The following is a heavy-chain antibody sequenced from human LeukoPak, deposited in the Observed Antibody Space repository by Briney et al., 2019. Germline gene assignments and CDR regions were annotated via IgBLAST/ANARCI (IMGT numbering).Heavy chain of an antibody. J-gene: IGHJ4*02. Sequence: GGSLRLSCAASGFTFNSFFLNWVRLTPGRELEWVACISQDGSETFYMDSVRGRFTISRDNTKNSLYLQMNSLRAEDTAVYFCVRDLGHSRHYLEYWGQGALVTVSS. CDR3: VRDLGHSRHYLEY. D-gene: IGHD7-27*01. CDR1: GFTFNSFF. V-gene: IGHV3-7*01. CDR2: ISQDGSET.